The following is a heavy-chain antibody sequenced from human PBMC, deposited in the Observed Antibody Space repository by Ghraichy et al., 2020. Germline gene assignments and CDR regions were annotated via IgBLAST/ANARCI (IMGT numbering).Heavy chain of an antibody. CDR3: ARSLYSRSWYGYDGFDY. CDR1: GFTFSTYS. V-gene: IGHV3-21*01. D-gene: IGHD6-13*01. Sequence: GGSLRLSCAASGFTFSTYSMNWVRQAPGKGLEWVSSIGSSISYIYYADSVKGRFTISRDNGKNSLYLQMNSLRAEDTAVYYCARSLYSRSWYGYDGFDYWGQGTRVTVSS. CDR2: IGSSISYI. J-gene: IGHJ4*02.